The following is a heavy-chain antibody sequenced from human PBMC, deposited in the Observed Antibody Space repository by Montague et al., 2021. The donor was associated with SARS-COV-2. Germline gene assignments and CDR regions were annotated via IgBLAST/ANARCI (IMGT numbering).Heavy chain of an antibody. D-gene: IGHD7-27*01. CDR2: IWNDGSKK. V-gene: IGHV3-33*01. J-gene: IGHJ4*02. Sequence: SRRLSFSASGFTYSKYGVHWVRQAPGKGLEWVASIWNDGSKKYHADSVKGRFTISRDNSNNMLYLQMDSLRAEDAAVYYCVGDPGDPDTFDYWGQGTQVTVSS. CDR1: GFTYSKYG. CDR3: VGDPGDPDTFDY.